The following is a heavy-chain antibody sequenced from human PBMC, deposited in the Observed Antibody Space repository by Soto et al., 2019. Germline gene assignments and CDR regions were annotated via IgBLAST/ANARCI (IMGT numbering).Heavy chain of an antibody. CDR1: GLTFSSFS. CDR2: ISSSSSTT. Sequence: EVQLVESGGGLVQPGGSKRLSCIASGLTFSSFSMNWVRQAPGKGLEWVAYISSSSSTTYYADSVKGRFTISRDNAKNSLYLHMNSLRDEDTAVYYCARGCFGTIVVAGRGDYWGQGTLVTVSS. V-gene: IGHV3-48*02. CDR3: ARGCFGTIVVAGRGDY. D-gene: IGHD6-19*01. J-gene: IGHJ4*02.